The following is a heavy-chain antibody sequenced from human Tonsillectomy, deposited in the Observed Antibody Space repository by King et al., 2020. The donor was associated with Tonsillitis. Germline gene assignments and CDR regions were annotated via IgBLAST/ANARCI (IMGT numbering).Heavy chain of an antibody. Sequence: QLQESGPGLVKPSETLSLTCTVSGGSISSYYWSWIRQPPGKGLEWIGYIYYSGSTNYNPSLKSRVTISVDTSKNQFSLKLSSVTAADTAVYYCATTYGDYELPNNDAFDIWGQGTMVTVCS. V-gene: IGHV4-59*01. CDR3: ATTYGDYELPNNDAFDI. D-gene: IGHD4-17*01. CDR1: GGSISSYY. J-gene: IGHJ3*02. CDR2: IYYSGST.